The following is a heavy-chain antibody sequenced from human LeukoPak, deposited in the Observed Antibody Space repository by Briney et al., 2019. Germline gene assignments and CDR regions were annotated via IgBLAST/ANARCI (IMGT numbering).Heavy chain of an antibody. V-gene: IGHV4-59*08. J-gene: IGHJ4*02. CDR3: AISARVPAAIGYQFDY. Sequence: SETLSLTCTVSGGSISSYYWSWIRQPPGKGLEWIGYIYYSGSTNYNPSLKSRVTISVDTSKNQFSLKLSSVTAADTAVYYCAISARVPAAIGYQFDYWGQGTLVTVSS. D-gene: IGHD2-2*02. CDR1: GGSISSYY. CDR2: IYYSGST.